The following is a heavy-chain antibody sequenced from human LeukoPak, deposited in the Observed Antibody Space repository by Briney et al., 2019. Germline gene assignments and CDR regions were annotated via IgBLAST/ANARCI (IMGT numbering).Heavy chain of an antibody. CDR2: IYYSGST. D-gene: IGHD2-2*01. J-gene: IGHJ4*02. Sequence: PSETLSLTCTVSGGSISSYYWSWIRQPPGKGLEWIGYIYYSGSTNYNPSLKSRVTISVDTSKNQFSLKLSSVTAADTAVYYCALSRVPAAEIFDYWGQGTLVTVSS. V-gene: IGHV4-59*01. CDR3: ALSRVPAAEIFDY. CDR1: GGSISSYY.